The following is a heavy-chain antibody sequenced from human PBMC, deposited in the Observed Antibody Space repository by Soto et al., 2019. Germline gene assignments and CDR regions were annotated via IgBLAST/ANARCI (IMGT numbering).Heavy chain of an antibody. J-gene: IGHJ5*02. Sequence: EVQLVESGGGLVQPGGSLRLSCAASGFTFSSYWMSWVRQAPGKGLEWVANIKQDGSEKYYVDSVKGRFTISRDNAKNSLYLQMNSLRAEDTAVYYCVRAPDDFWSGSPLGDWFDPWGQGTLVTVSS. D-gene: IGHD3-3*01. CDR1: GFTFSSYW. V-gene: IGHV3-7*04. CDR2: IKQDGSEK. CDR3: VRAPDDFWSGSPLGDWFDP.